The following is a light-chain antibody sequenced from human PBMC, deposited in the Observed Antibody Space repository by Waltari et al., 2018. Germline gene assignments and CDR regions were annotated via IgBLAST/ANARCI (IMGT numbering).Light chain of an antibody. Sequence: EIVLTQSPGTLSLSPGERFTLSCRASQSVSRALAWYQQKPGQAPRLLMYGASSRATGIPDRFSGSGSGTDFSLTISRLEPEDFAVYYCQHYVRLPVTFGQGTKVEIK. CDR2: GAS. CDR3: QHYVRLPVT. V-gene: IGKV3-20*01. J-gene: IGKJ1*01. CDR1: QSVSRA.